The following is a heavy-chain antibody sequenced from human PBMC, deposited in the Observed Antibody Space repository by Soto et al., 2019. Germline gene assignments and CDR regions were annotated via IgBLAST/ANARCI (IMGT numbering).Heavy chain of an antibody. CDR2: ISYDGSNK. V-gene: IGHV3-30-3*01. Sequence: QVQLVESGGGVVQPGRSLRLSCAASGFTFSSYAMHWVRQAPGKGLEWVAVISYDGSNKYYADSVKGRXXXXXXXXXXXXXXXXXXXXXXXXXXXXXXXXNVXYXDXFDIWXQGTXVTV. D-gene: IGHD3-10*02. CDR3: XXXNVXYXDXFDI. CDR1: GFTFSSYA. J-gene: IGHJ3*02.